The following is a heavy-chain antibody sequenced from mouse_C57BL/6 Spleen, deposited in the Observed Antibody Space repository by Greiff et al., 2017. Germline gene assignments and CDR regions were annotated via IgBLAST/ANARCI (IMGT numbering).Heavy chain of an antibody. J-gene: IGHJ2*01. CDR1: GYTFTDYY. CDR3: ARSHYYGSSFDY. V-gene: IGHV1-76*01. D-gene: IGHD1-1*01. Sequence: VQLQQSGAELVRPGASVKLSCKASGYTFTDYYINWVKQRPGQGLEWIARIYPGSGNTYYNEKFKGKATLTAEKSSSTAYMQLSSLTSEDSAVYFCARSHYYGSSFDYWGQGTTLTVSS. CDR2: IYPGSGNT.